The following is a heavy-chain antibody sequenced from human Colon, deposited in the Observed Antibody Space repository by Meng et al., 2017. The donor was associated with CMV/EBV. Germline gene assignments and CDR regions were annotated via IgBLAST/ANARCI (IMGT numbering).Heavy chain of an antibody. D-gene: IGHD3-10*01. CDR3: ARDSQEFTITNWLDP. V-gene: IGHV3-21*01. Sequence: GESLKISWAASGFTFSKYSINWVRQAPGKGLEWVSSISSSSSYIYYADSVKGRFTISRDNAKNSLYLQMNSLRAEDTAVYYCARDSQEFTITNWLDPWGQGTLVTVSS. CDR2: ISSSSSYI. J-gene: IGHJ5*02. CDR1: GFTFSKYS.